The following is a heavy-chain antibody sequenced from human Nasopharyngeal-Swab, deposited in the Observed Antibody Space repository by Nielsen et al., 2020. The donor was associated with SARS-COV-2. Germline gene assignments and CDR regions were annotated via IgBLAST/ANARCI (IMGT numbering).Heavy chain of an antibody. Sequence: SVKVSCKASGGTFSSYAISWVRQAPAQGLEWMGGIIPIFGTANYAQKFQGRVTITADESTSTAYMELSSLRSEDTAVYYCARKLGAPRAWYFDLWGRGTLVSVSS. J-gene: IGHJ2*01. CDR2: IIPIFGTA. D-gene: IGHD1-26*01. V-gene: IGHV1-69*13. CDR3: ARKLGAPRAWYFDL. CDR1: GGTFSSYA.